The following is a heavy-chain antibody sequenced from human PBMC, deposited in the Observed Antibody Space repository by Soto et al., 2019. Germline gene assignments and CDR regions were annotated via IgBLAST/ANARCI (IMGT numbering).Heavy chain of an antibody. CDR2: IYYSGST. V-gene: IGHV4-59*01. Sequence: SETLSLTCTVSGGSISSYYWSWIRQPPGKGLEWIGYIYYSGSTNYNPSLKSRVTISVDTSKNQFSLKLSSVTAADTAVYYCARGAGITIFGVVHNGFDYWGQGTLVTVSS. CDR1: GGSISSYY. J-gene: IGHJ4*02. D-gene: IGHD3-3*01. CDR3: ARGAGITIFGVVHNGFDY.